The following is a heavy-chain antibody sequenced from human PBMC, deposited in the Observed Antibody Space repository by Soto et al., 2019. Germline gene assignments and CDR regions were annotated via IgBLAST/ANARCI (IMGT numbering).Heavy chain of an antibody. V-gene: IGHV3-7*03. J-gene: IGHJ4*02. CDR3: AKDGPDDSSGYFSFDY. CDR1: GFTFRGYW. CDR2: IKQDGSEK. Sequence: GGSLRLSCAASGFTFRGYWMSWVRQAPGKGLEWVANIKQDGSEKYHVDSVKGRFTISRDNARKSLYLQMDGLRVEDTAVYFCAKDGPDDSSGYFSFDYWGQGALVTVSS. D-gene: IGHD5-12*01.